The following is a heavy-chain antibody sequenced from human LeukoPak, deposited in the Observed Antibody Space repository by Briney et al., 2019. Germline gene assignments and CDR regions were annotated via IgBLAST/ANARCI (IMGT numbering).Heavy chain of an antibody. CDR3: AREIRSSWYPSPYYYYYYYMDV. CDR1: GGTFSSYA. V-gene: IGHV1-69*05. Sequence: ASVKVSCKASGGTFSSYAISWVRQAPGQGLEWMGGIIPIFGTANYAQKFQGRVTITTDESTSTAYMELSSLRSEDTAVYYCAREIRSSWYPSPYYYYYYYMDVWGKGTTVTVSS. CDR2: IIPIFGTA. J-gene: IGHJ6*03. D-gene: IGHD6-13*01.